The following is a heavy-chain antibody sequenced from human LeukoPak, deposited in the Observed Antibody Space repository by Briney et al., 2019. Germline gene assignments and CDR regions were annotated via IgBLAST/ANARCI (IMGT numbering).Heavy chain of an antibody. CDR3: ARDHSNSWYPYYYYGMDV. Sequence: GGSLRLSCAASGFTFSDYYMSWIRQAPGKGLGWVSYISSSSSYTNYADSVKGRFTISRDNAKNSLYLQMNSLRAEDTAVYYCARDHSNSWYPYYYYGMDVWGQGTTVTVSS. D-gene: IGHD6-13*01. V-gene: IGHV3-11*06. J-gene: IGHJ6*02. CDR2: ISSSSSYT. CDR1: GFTFSDYY.